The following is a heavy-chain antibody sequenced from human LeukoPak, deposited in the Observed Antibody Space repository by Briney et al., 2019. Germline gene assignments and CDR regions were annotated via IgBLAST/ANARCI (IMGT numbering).Heavy chain of an antibody. D-gene: IGHD2-15*01. CDR2: IEYYTNNE. V-gene: IGHV3-30*02. Sequence: GGSLRLSCAASGFTFSSYGMHWVRRAPGKGLEWLAFIEYYTNNEFYGDSVKGRFTISRDNSKNTLYLQMNSLRAEDTAVYYCAKGSHYCSGGSCSRVDFDYWGQGTLVTVSS. CDR1: GFTFSSYG. J-gene: IGHJ4*02. CDR3: AKGSHYCSGGSCSRVDFDY.